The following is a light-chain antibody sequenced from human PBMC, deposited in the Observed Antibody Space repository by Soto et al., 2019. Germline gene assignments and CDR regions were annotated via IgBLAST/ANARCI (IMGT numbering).Light chain of an antibody. CDR2: EVS. J-gene: IGLJ2*01. V-gene: IGLV2-14*01. CDR1: GSDVGGYNY. Sequence: QSALTQPAPVSGSHGQSITISCTGTGSDVGGYNYVSWYQQHPGKAPKLMIYEVSNRPSGVSNRFSGAKSGNTASLTISGLQAEDEADYYCTSYTSSSTVVFGGGTKLTVL. CDR3: TSYTSSSTVV.